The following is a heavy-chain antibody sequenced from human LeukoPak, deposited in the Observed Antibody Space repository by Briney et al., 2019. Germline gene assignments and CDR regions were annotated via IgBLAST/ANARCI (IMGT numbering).Heavy chain of an antibody. V-gene: IGHV1-2*02. CDR3: ARDRDYSNTERGFDY. CDR1: GYTFTDYY. J-gene: IGHJ4*02. D-gene: IGHD4-11*01. CDR2: INPNNGET. Sequence: ASVKVSCKTSGYTFTDYYIHWVRQAPGQGLEWMGWINPNNGETNSAQKFQGRVTMTGDTSISTAYMELRRVTSDDTAVYYCARDRDYSNTERGFDYWGQGTLVTVPS.